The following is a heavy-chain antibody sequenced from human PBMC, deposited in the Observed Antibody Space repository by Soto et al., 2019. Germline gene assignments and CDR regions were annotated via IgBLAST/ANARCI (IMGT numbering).Heavy chain of an antibody. CDR3: ARGFGSSWTPNGWFDP. Sequence: PSETLSLTCAGYGGAFSVYYWSWIRQPPGKGLEWIGEINHSGSTNYNPSLKSRVTISVDTSKNQFSLKLSSVTAADTAVYYCARGFGSSWTPNGWFDPWGQGTLVTVSS. J-gene: IGHJ5*02. V-gene: IGHV4-34*01. CDR2: INHSGST. CDR1: GGAFSVYY. D-gene: IGHD6-13*01.